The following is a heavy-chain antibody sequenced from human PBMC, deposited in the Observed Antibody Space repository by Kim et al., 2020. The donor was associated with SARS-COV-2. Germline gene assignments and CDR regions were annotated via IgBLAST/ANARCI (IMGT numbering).Heavy chain of an antibody. V-gene: IGHV3-73*01. J-gene: IGHJ6*03. CDR1: GFSFSGSA. D-gene: IGHD6-6*01. CDR3: TTLELCYSSSSGFYYYRDV. CDR2: IRRKVNSYAT. Sequence: GGSLRLSCAASGFSFSGSAMHWVRQPSGKGLEWVGRIRRKVNSYATAYAASVKGRFTISRDDSKNTEYLQMNSLKTEDTAVYYCTTLELCYSSSSGFYYYRDVWG.